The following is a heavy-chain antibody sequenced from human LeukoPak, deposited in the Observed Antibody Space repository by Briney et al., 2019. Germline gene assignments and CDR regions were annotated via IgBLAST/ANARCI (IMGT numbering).Heavy chain of an antibody. V-gene: IGHV4-34*01. J-gene: IGHJ6*02. CDR2: INHSGST. Sequence: SETLSLTCAVYGGSFSGYYWSWIRQPPGKGLEWIGEINHSGSTNYNPSLKSRVTISVDTSKNQFSLKLSSVTAADTAVYYCARDSAVDYDFWSGYYPYYYGMDVWGQGTTVTVSS. D-gene: IGHD3-3*01. CDR1: GGSFSGYY. CDR3: ARDSAVDYDFWSGYYPYYYGMDV.